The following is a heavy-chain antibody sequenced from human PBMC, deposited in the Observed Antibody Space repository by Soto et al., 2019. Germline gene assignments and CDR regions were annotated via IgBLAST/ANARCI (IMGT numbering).Heavy chain of an antibody. Sequence: SETLSLTCTVSGGSISSYYWSWIRQPPGKGLEWIGYIYYSGSTNYNPSLKSRVTISVDTSKNQFSLKLSSVTAADTAVYYCARLSGYSYGPTFDYWGQGTLVTVSS. CDR3: ARLSGYSYGPTFDY. V-gene: IGHV4-59*12. CDR2: IYYSGST. CDR1: GGSISSYY. D-gene: IGHD5-18*01. J-gene: IGHJ4*02.